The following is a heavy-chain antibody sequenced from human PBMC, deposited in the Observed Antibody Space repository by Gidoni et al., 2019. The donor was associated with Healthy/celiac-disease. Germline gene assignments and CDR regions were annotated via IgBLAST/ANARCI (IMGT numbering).Heavy chain of an antibody. CDR1: GGSISSVGYY. CDR2: SYYSGST. D-gene: IGHD1-1*01. V-gene: IGHV4-31*03. CDR3: ARGERFYDWFDP. J-gene: IGHJ5*02. Sequence: QVQLQESGPGLVKPSQTLSLTCTVSGGSISSVGYYWRWIRQHPGKGLEWIGYSYYSGSTYYNPSLKSRVTISVDTSKNQFSLKLSSVTAADTAVYYCARGERFYDWFDPWGQGTLVTVSS.